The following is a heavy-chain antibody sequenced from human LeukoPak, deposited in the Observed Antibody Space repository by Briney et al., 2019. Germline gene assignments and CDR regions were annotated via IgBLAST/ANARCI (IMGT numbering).Heavy chain of an antibody. J-gene: IGHJ6*03. CDR1: GGSISSYY. V-gene: IGHV4-59*01. CDR2: IYYSGST. D-gene: IGHD3-22*01. CDR3: TRGSIAYYYMDV. Sequence: SETLSLTCTVSGGSISSYYWSWIRQPPGKGLELIGNIYYSGSTNYNPSLKSRVTISVDTSKNQFSLKLSSVTAADTAVYYCTRGSIAYYYMDVWGKGTTVTISS.